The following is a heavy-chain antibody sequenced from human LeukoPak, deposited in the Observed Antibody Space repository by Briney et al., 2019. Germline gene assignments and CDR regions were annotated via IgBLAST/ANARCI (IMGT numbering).Heavy chain of an antibody. CDR3: ARGRVSSSTWYSTYYYFFYMDL. V-gene: IGHV4-59*01. J-gene: IGHJ6*03. Sequence: SETLSLTCTVSDDSITMYYWTWIRQPPGKGLEWIGYVDHTGTTKFNPSLNGRVSISRDTSNNFFSLRLRSVTAADTAVYFCARGRVSSSTWYSTYYYFFYMDLWGKGTTVTVSS. D-gene: IGHD4-11*01. CDR1: DDSITMYY. CDR2: VDHTGTT.